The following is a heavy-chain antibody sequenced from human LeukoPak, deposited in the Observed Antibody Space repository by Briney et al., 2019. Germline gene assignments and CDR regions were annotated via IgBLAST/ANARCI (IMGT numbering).Heavy chain of an antibody. CDR3: AAYSSGWYKLRWFDP. D-gene: IGHD6-19*01. Sequence: SETLSLTCTVSGGSISSYYWSWIRQPPGKGLEWIGYIYTSGSTNYNPSLNSRVTISVDTSKNQFSLKLSSVTAADTAVYYCAAYSSGWYKLRWFDPWGQGTLVTVSS. V-gene: IGHV4-4*09. J-gene: IGHJ5*02. CDR1: GGSISSYY. CDR2: IYTSGST.